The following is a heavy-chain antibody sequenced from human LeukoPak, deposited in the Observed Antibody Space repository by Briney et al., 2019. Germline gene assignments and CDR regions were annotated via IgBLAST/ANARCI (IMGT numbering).Heavy chain of an antibody. J-gene: IGHJ4*02. Sequence: ASVKVSCKASGYTFTSYDINWVRQATGQGLEWMGWMNPNTGNTGYAQKFQGRVTMTRNTSISTAYMELSSLRSEDTTVYYCARRPSKYYDILTGYYRSEFDYWGQGTLITVSS. CDR2: MNPNTGNT. CDR1: GYTFTSYD. V-gene: IGHV1-8*01. CDR3: ARRPSKYYDILTGYYRSEFDY. D-gene: IGHD3-9*01.